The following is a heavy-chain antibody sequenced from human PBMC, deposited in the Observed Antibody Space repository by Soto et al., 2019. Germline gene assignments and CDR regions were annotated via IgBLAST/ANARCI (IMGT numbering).Heavy chain of an antibody. CDR2: IYHSGST. CDR3: ARDSKGGSSPTGFDY. V-gene: IGHV4-4*02. CDR1: GGSISISNW. D-gene: IGHD1-26*01. J-gene: IGHJ4*02. Sequence: SETLSLTCAVSGGSISISNWWSWVRQPPGKGLEWIGEIYHSGSTNYNPSLKSRVTISVDKSKNQFSLKLSSVTAADTAVYYCARDSKGGSSPTGFDYWGQGTLVTVSS.